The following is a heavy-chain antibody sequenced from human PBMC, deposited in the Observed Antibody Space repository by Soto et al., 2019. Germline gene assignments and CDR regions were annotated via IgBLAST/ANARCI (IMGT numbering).Heavy chain of an antibody. CDR3: ARDLNTGYVGDY. J-gene: IGHJ4*02. D-gene: IGHD5-12*01. CDR2: IWFDGSRQ. CDR1: GFTFRASG. V-gene: IGHV3-33*01. Sequence: QVQLVESGGGVVQPGTSLRLSCVASGFTFRASGMHWVRQTPGKGLEWVAIIWFDGSRQYYADSVKGRFTISRDNPGSPLFLQMNDLRIEDTAMYYCARDLNTGYVGDYWGQGALVVVSS.